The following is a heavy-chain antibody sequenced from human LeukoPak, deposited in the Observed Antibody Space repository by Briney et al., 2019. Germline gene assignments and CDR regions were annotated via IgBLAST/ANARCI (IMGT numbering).Heavy chain of an antibody. Sequence: PSETLSLTCTVSGGSISISSYYWGWIRQPPGKGLEWIGSIYYSGSTYYNPSLKSRVTISVDTSKNQFSLKLSSVTAADTAVYYCARLTAMVEYYFDYWGQGTLVTVSS. CDR1: GGSISISSYY. CDR3: ARLTAMVEYYFDY. J-gene: IGHJ4*02. D-gene: IGHD5-18*01. CDR2: IYYSGST. V-gene: IGHV4-39*01.